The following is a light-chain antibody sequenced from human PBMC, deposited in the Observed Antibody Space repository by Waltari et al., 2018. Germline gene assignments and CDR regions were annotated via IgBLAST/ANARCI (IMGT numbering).Light chain of an antibody. CDR1: QSVSRA. Sequence: EIVLTQSPGTLSLSPGERVTLSCRASQSVSRALAWYQQKPGQAPRLLIYGASSRATGIPDRFSGSGSGTDFILTISRLEPEYFAVYYCQHYVRLPVTFGQGTKVEIK. CDR2: GAS. CDR3: QHYVRLPVT. V-gene: IGKV3-20*01. J-gene: IGKJ1*01.